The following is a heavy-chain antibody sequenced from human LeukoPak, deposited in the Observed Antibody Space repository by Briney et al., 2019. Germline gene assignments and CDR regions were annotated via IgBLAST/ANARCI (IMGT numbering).Heavy chain of an antibody. CDR1: GYSFTSYW. CDR2: IYPGDSDT. CDR3: AKHSRTDGAVGGYGFDP. D-gene: IGHD3-16*01. Sequence: GASLQISFQGSGYSFTSYWIGWGRPMPGTGLEGMGSIYPGDSDTRYSPSFQGQVTISADKSISTAYLQWSSLKASDTAMYYCAKHSRTDGAVGGYGFDPWGQGTLVTVSS. V-gene: IGHV5-51*01. J-gene: IGHJ5*02.